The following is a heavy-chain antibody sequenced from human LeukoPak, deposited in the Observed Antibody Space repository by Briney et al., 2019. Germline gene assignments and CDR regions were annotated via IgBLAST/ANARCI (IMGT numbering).Heavy chain of an antibody. J-gene: IGHJ4*02. CDR1: GFTFSNAW. Sequence: PGGSLRLSCVASGFTFSNAWMNWVRQVPGKGLEWVGRIKSKNDGRTTNYATPVKGRFTISRDDSKNTLYLQMNSLKTEDTALYYCATDYAPYVWGSYFDYWGQGTLVTVSS. D-gene: IGHD3-16*01. CDR3: ATDYAPYVWGSYFDY. CDR2: IKSKNDGRTT. V-gene: IGHV3-15*01.